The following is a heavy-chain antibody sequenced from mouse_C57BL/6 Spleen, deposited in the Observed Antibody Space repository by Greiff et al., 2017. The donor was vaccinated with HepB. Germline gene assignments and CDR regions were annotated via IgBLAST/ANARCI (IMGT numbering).Heavy chain of an antibody. D-gene: IGHD1-1*01. J-gene: IGHJ1*03. CDR3: ARLLLRYWYFDV. CDR1: GFTFSDYY. V-gene: IGHV5-12*01. CDR2: ISNGGGST. Sequence: EVKVVESGGGLVQPGGSLKLSCAASGFTFSDYYMYWVRQTPEKRLEWVAYISNGGGSTYYPDTVKGRFTISRDNAKNTLYLQMSRLKSEDTAMYYCARLLLRYWYFDVWGTGTTVTVSS.